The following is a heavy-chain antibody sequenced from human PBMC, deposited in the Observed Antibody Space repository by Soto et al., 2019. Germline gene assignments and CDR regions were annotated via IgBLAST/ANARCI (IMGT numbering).Heavy chain of an antibody. CDR3: AREGWVLWFGESPWFDP. CDR2: INAGNGNT. Sequence: QVQLVQSGAEVKKPGASVKVSCKASGYTFTSYAMHWVRQAPGQRLEWMGWINAGNGNTKYSQKFQGRVTITRDTSASTAYMELSSLRSEDTAVYYCAREGWVLWFGESPWFDPWGQGTLVTVSS. J-gene: IGHJ5*02. V-gene: IGHV1-3*01. CDR1: GYTFTSYA. D-gene: IGHD3-10*01.